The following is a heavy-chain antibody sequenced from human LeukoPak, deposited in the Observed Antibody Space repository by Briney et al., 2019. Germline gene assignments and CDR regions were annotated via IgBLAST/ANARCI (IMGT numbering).Heavy chain of an antibody. CDR3: ARGYYDSSGYLVSYNWFDP. D-gene: IGHD3-22*01. J-gene: IGHJ5*02. Sequence: PSETLSLTCAFYGASFSGYYWRGIRQPPGKGLEWIGEINHSGITTYNPSLKSRVTISVDTSKKQFSLKLNSVTAADTAVYYCARGYYDSSGYLVSYNWFDPWGQGTLVTVSS. CDR1: GASFSGYY. V-gene: IGHV4-34*01. CDR2: INHSGIT.